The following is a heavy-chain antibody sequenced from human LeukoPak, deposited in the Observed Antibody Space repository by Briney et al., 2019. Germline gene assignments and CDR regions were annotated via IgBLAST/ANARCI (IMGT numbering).Heavy chain of an antibody. CDR2: ISGSGSST. D-gene: IGHD5-18*01. CDR3: TKDLSRVPLYSYDY. Sequence: GGSLRLSCAASGFTFSSYAMSWVRQATGKGLEWVSAISGSGSSTYYADSVKGRFTISRDNSKNTLYLQMNSLRDEDTAVYYCTKDLSRVPLYSYDYWGQGTLVTVSS. V-gene: IGHV3-23*01. CDR1: GFTFSSYA. J-gene: IGHJ4*02.